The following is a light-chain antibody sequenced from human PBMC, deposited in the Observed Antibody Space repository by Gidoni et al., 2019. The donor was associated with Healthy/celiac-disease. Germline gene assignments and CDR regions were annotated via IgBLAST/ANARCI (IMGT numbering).Light chain of an antibody. V-gene: IGKV1-5*01. CDR2: DAS. CDR1: QGISSW. Sequence: DIQMTQSPSPLSASVGDRVTITCRASQGISSWLAWYQQKPGKAPKLLIYDASSLESGVPSRFSGSGSGTEFTLTISSLQPDDFATYYCQQYNSYWGTFGQGTKLEIK. J-gene: IGKJ2*01. CDR3: QQYNSYWGT.